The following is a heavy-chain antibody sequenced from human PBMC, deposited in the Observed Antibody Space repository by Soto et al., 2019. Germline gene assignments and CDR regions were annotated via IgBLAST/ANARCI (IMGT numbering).Heavy chain of an antibody. D-gene: IGHD2-2*01. Sequence: SETLSLTCTVSGGSISSYYWSWIRQPPGRGLEWIGYIYYSGSTNYNPSLKSRVTISVDTSKNQFSLKLSSVTAADTAVYYCARTYCSSTSCHQYNWFDPWGQGTLVTVSS. CDR2: IYYSGST. CDR3: ARTYCSSTSCHQYNWFDP. CDR1: GGSISSYY. V-gene: IGHV4-59*01. J-gene: IGHJ5*02.